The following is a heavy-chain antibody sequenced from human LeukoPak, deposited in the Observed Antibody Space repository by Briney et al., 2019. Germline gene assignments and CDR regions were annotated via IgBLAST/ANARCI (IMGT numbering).Heavy chain of an antibody. CDR3: AREPFEYCSSTSCRDWFDP. V-gene: IGHV3-74*01. CDR2: IRTDGLET. D-gene: IGHD2-2*01. Sequence: GGSLRLSCAASGLTFNNYWMHWVRQAPGKGLVWVSRIRTDGLETSYADSVKGRFTISRDNAKNTLYLQMNSLRAEDTAVYYCAREPFEYCSSTSCRDWFDPWGQGTLVTVSS. CDR1: GLTFNNYW. J-gene: IGHJ5*02.